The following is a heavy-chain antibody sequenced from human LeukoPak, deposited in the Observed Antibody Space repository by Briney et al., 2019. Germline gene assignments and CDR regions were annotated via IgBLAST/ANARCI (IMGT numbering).Heavy chain of an antibody. V-gene: IGHV3-7*01. J-gene: IGHJ4*02. CDR3: ARDWGSTGYDLYDS. Sequence: GGSLRLSCAASGFIFSNYWMTWVRQAPGKGLEWVAHIRQDGSERHYVDSVKDRFTISRDNAKDSLDLQMDSLRAEDTAVYYCARDWGSTGYDLYDSWGQGTLVTVSS. CDR1: GFIFSNYW. D-gene: IGHD5-12*01. CDR2: IRQDGSER.